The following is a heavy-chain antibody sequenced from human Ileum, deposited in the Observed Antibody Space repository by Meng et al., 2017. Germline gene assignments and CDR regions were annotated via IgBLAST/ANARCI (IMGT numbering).Heavy chain of an antibody. CDR1: GYSFSNYV. J-gene: IGHJ4*02. V-gene: IGHV1-3*01. D-gene: IGHD1-1*01. CDR3: ARENDNWNYFDY. CDR2: INAGNGNI. Sequence: QVQLVQSGSELKKPGASVKVSCKASGYSFSNYVIHWVRQAPGQRPEWMGWINAGNGNIKISQKFQGRITITSDTSATAYMELSSLRSEDTAVYFCARENDNWNYFDYWGQGSLVTVSS.